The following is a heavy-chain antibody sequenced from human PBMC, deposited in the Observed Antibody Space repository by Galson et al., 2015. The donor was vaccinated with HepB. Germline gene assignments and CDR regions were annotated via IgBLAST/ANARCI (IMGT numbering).Heavy chain of an antibody. J-gene: IGHJ4*02. D-gene: IGHD6-13*01. Sequence: SLRLSCAASGFTFDDYAMHWVRQAPGKGLEWVSGISWNSGSIGYADSVRGRFTISRDNAKNSLYLQMNSLRAEDTALYYCAKTRGYSSSWYDYWGQGTLVTVSS. CDR2: ISWNSGSI. CDR1: GFTFDDYA. CDR3: AKTRGYSSSWYDY. V-gene: IGHV3-9*01.